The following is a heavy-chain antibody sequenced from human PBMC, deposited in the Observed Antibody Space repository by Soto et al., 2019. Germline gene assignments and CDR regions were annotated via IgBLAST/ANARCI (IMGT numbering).Heavy chain of an antibody. Sequence: GASVTVSCQAAGYAFTTYYFHWVRQAPGQGLQWMGIINPSAGSTIYAQKFQGRVTMTGDTSTNTVYMDLRSLRSEDSAVYYCARDGSSLPAAPGGPDYWGQGTQVTVSS. J-gene: IGHJ4*02. V-gene: IGHV1-46*03. CDR2: INPSAGST. CDR3: ARDGSSLPAAPGGPDY. D-gene: IGHD2-2*01. CDR1: GYAFTTYY.